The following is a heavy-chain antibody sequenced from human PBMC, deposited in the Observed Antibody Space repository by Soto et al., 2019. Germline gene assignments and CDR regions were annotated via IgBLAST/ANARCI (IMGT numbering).Heavy chain of an antibody. D-gene: IGHD3-10*01. CDR1: GFTFSSYS. Sequence: EVQLVESGGGLVKPGGSLRLSCAASGFTFSSYSMNWVRQAPGKGLEWVSSISSSSSYIYYVDSVKGRFTISRDNAKNSLCLQMNSLRAEDTAVYYCVRDPPRYYGSGSYYNAAVVSYFDLWGRGTLVTVSS. J-gene: IGHJ2*01. CDR3: VRDPPRYYGSGSYYNAAVVSYFDL. CDR2: ISSSSSYI. V-gene: IGHV3-21*01.